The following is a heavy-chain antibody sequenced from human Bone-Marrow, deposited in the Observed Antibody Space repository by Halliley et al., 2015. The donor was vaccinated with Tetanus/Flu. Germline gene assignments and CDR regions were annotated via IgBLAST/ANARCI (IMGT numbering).Heavy chain of an antibody. CDR2: IIPYGNI. D-gene: IGHD5-12*01. J-gene: IGHJ4*02. CDR3: ARDLLSSGRSLDK. CDR1: GGSFGDSGYY. V-gene: IGHV4-34*12. Sequence: TLSLTCAVYGGSFGDSGYYWNWCRQPPGKGLEWIGEIIPYGNINYNQSLQSRVSISVDTSKNQFSLKLSSVSAADTAVYYCARDLLSSGRSLDKWGRGILVTVSS.